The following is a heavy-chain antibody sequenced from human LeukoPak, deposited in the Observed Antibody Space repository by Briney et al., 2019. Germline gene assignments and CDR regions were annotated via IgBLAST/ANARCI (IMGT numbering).Heavy chain of an antibody. Sequence: SETLSLTCVVSSYSISSGYSWGWIRQPAGKGLEWIGRIYTSGSTNYNPSLKSRVTMSVDTSKNQFSLKLSSVTAADTAVYYCARARSSSPYYYYYYMDVWGKGTTVTVSS. CDR1: SYSISSGYS. V-gene: IGHV4-4*07. CDR3: ARARSSSPYYYYYYMDV. D-gene: IGHD6-6*01. CDR2: IYTSGST. J-gene: IGHJ6*03.